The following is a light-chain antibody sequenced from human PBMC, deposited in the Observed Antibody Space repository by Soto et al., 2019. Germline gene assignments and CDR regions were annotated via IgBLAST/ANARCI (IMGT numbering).Light chain of an antibody. CDR2: DAS. V-gene: IGKV1-5*01. CDR3: QQYNSYSPIT. Sequence: DIQMTQSPSTLSASVGDRVTITCRASQSISSWLAWYQQKPGKAPKLLIYDASSLESGVPSRFSGSGSGTEFTLTISSLQPDDFPPYYCQQYNSYSPITFGQGTRLEIK. J-gene: IGKJ5*01. CDR1: QSISSW.